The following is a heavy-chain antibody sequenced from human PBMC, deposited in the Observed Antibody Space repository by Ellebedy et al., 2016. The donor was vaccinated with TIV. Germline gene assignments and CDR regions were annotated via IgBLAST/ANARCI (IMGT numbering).Heavy chain of an antibody. CDR2: ISCSGSTI. CDR3: ARPRGYSYGGFDY. J-gene: IGHJ4*02. Sequence: GESLKISCAASGFTFTDYYMSWNRQAPGKGLEWVSYISCSGSTIYSADSLKGRFTISRDNAKNSLYLQMNSLRAEDTAVYYCARPRGYSYGGFDYWGQGTLVTVSS. V-gene: IGHV3-11*01. D-gene: IGHD5-18*01. CDR1: GFTFTDYY.